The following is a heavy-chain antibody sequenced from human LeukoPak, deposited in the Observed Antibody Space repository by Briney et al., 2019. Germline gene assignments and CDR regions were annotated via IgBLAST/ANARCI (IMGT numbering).Heavy chain of an antibody. CDR3: ARGGDYGSGSYYRN. CDR1: GGSISSYY. V-gene: IGHV4-59*01. D-gene: IGHD3-10*01. CDR2: IYYSGST. J-gene: IGHJ4*02. Sequence: PSETLSLTCTVSGGSISSYYWSWIRQPPGKGLEWIGYIYYSGSTNYNPSLKSRVTISVDTSKNQFSLKLSSVTAADTALYYCARGGDYGSGSYYRNWGQGTLVTVSS.